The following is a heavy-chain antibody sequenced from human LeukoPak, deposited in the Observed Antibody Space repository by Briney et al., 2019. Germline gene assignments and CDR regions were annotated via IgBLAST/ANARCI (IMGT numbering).Heavy chain of an antibody. Sequence: PSETLSLTCAVYGGSFSGYYWSWIRQPPRKGLEWIGEINHSGSTNYNPSLKSRVTISVDTSKNQFSLKLSSVTAADTAGYYCARDTMIVVAHYFDYWGQGTLVTVSS. CDR2: INHSGST. V-gene: IGHV4-34*01. D-gene: IGHD3-22*01. J-gene: IGHJ4*02. CDR1: GGSFSGYY. CDR3: ARDTMIVVAHYFDY.